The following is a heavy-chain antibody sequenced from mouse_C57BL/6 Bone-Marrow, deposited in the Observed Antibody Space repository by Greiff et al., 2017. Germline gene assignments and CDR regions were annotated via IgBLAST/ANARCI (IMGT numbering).Heavy chain of an antibody. Sequence: EVKLVESGGGLVQPGGSLKLSCAASGFTFSDYYMSWVRQTPEKRLEWVAYISNGGGSTYYPDPVKGGFTISRDNAKNTQYLQMSRLKSEDTAMYYCARHRGHYYAMDYWGQGTSVTVSS. CDR3: ARHRGHYYAMDY. CDR1: GFTFSDYY. J-gene: IGHJ4*01. CDR2: ISNGGGST. V-gene: IGHV5-12*01. D-gene: IGHD3-3*01.